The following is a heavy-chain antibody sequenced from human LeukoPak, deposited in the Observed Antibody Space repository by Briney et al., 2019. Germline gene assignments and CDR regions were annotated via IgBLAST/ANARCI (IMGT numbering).Heavy chain of an antibody. CDR2: IRSKANSYAT. D-gene: IGHD2-2*01. Sequence: GGSLRLSCAASGFTFSGSAMHWVRQASGKGLEWVGRIRSKANSYATAYAASVKGRFTISRDDSKNTAYLQMNSLKTEDTAVYYCTSDIVVVPAAKNYYYYYYMDVWGKGTTVTVSS. CDR1: GFTFSGSA. V-gene: IGHV3-73*01. J-gene: IGHJ6*03. CDR3: TSDIVVVPAAKNYYYYYYMDV.